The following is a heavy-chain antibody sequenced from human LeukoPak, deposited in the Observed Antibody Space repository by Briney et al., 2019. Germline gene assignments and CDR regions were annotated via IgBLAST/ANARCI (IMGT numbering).Heavy chain of an antibody. CDR3: ARVLGGFNYDFDY. J-gene: IGHJ4*02. D-gene: IGHD1-20*01. CDR2: INAGNGNT. V-gene: IGHV1-3*01. Sequence: GASVKVSCKASGYTFTSYAMHWVRQAPGQRLEWMGWINAGNGNTKYSQKFQGRVTITRDTSASTAYMELSGLRSEDTAVYYCARVLGGFNYDFDYWGQGTLVTVSS. CDR1: GYTFTSYA.